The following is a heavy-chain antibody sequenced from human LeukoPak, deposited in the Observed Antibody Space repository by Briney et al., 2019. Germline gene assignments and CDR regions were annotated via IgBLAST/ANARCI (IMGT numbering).Heavy chain of an antibody. V-gene: IGHV3-30*02. Sequence: PGGSLRLSCAASGFTFRSYGMHWVRQAPGKGLEWVAFIGYDGSDKYYADSVKGRFTMSRDNSKNTQYLQMNSLRAEDTAVYYCARGGASTAFVPFDYWGQGILVTVSS. D-gene: IGHD5-18*01. J-gene: IGHJ4*02. CDR3: ARGGASTAFVPFDY. CDR1: GFTFRSYG. CDR2: IGYDGSDK.